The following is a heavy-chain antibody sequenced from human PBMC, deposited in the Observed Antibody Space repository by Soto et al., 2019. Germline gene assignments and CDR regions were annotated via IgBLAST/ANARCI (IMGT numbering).Heavy chain of an antibody. Sequence: PSETLSLTCTVSGDYNTSGSNYCRWIRHHPGKGLELIVYLYYTGSTYYNPSLRSRVTISVDTSRNQFSLNLSSVTAADTAVYYCARDRERGGGYFDYWGHGTLVT. CDR3: ARDRERGGGYFDY. V-gene: IGHV4-31*03. CDR2: LYYTGST. J-gene: IGHJ4*03. D-gene: IGHD1-26*01. CDR1: GDYNTSGSNY.